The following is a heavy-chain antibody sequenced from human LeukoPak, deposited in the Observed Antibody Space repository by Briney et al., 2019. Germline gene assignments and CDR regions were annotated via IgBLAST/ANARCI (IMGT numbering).Heavy chain of an antibody. CDR2: IYPGDSDT. V-gene: IGHV5-51*01. CDR1: GYSFPTYW. CDR3: ARPKSYCSGGNCYPEYFQH. J-gene: IGHJ1*01. Sequence: GESLKISCKASGYSFPTYWIGWVRPMPGKGLEWMGIIYPGDSDTRYSPSFQGQVTISADKSISTAYLQWSSLKASDTAIYYCARPKSYCSGGNCYPEYFQHWGQGTLVTVSS. D-gene: IGHD2-15*01.